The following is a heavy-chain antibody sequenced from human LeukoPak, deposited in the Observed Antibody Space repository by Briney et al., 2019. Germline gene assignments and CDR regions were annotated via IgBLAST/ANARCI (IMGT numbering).Heavy chain of an antibody. CDR3: AKSLFDSGSLVRLSDS. CDR2: ISGNGGYT. Sequence: HAGGSLRLSCAVSGFTFSAYAMAWVRQAPGKGLEWVAGISGNGGYTYYADSVKGRFTISRDNSKNTLYLQMSSLRADDTAVYHCAKSLFDSGSLVRLSDSWGQGTLVTVSS. CDR1: GFTFSAYA. J-gene: IGHJ4*02. D-gene: IGHD3-10*01. V-gene: IGHV3-23*01.